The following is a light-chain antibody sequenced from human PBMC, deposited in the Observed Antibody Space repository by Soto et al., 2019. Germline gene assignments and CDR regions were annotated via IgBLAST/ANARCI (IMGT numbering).Light chain of an antibody. V-gene: IGLV2-14*01. CDR1: SSDVGGHNY. CDR2: EVS. Sequence: QSVLTQPASVSGSPGQSITISCTGTSSDVGGHNYVSWYRHHPGKAPKLMIYEVSNRPSGVSNRFSGSKSDNTASLTISGLQAEDEADYYCSSYTSSSTYVFGTGTMVTVL. J-gene: IGLJ1*01. CDR3: SSYTSSSTYV.